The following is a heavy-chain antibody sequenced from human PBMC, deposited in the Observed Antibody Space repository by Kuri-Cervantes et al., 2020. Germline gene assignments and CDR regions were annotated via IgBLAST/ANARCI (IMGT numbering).Heavy chain of an antibody. V-gene: IGHV1-46*01. CDR2: INPSGGST. Sequence: ASVKVSCKASGYTFITYYIHWVRQAPGQGLEWMGIINPSGGSTSYAQKFQGRVTMTRDTSTSTVYMELSSLRSEDTAVYYCARAGLPTRSYYYYGMDVWGQGTTVTVSS. CDR3: ARAGLPTRSYYYYGMDV. CDR1: GYTFITYY. D-gene: IGHD5-12*01. J-gene: IGHJ6*02.